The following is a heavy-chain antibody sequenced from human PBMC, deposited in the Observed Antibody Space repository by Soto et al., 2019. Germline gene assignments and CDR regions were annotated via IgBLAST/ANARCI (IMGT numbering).Heavy chain of an antibody. J-gene: IGHJ4*02. CDR1: GFAFNNYA. CDR2: ITGSGSDT. CDR3: AKLGSSAWSPHYYFDY. D-gene: IGHD3-10*01. Sequence: GGSLRLSCAASGFAFNNYAMGWVRQAPGKGLEWVSAITGSGSDTYYLDSVKGRFTISRDNSKNTLFLQVNSLRAEDTAIYYCAKLGSSAWSPHYYFDYGGQGTLVTVSS. V-gene: IGHV3-23*01.